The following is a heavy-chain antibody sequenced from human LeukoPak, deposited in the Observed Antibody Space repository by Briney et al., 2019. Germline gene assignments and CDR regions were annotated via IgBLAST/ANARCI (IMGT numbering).Heavy chain of an antibody. CDR1: GYTFTGYF. J-gene: IGHJ3*02. CDR3: AREEGIVVVVARSSAFDI. Sequence: ASVKVSCKASGYTFTGYFMHWVRQAPGQGLEWMGWINPNSGGTNYAQKFQGRVTLTRDTSISTAYMELSRLRSDDTAVYYCAREEGIVVVVARSSAFDIWGQGAMVTVSS. V-gene: IGHV1-2*02. D-gene: IGHD2-15*01. CDR2: INPNSGGT.